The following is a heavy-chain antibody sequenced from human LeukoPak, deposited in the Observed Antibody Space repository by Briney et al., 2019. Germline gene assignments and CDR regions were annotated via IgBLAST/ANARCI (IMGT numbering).Heavy chain of an antibody. J-gene: IGHJ5*02. V-gene: IGHV3-30*18. CDR3: AKYYDLFTGYYAIDP. Sequence: GGSLRLSCAASGFTFSSCGMHWVRQAPGKGLEWVAVISSDGNNKYYADSVKGRFTISRDNSKNTLYLQMNSLRADDTAVYYCAKYYDLFTGYYAIDPWGQGTLVIVSS. CDR1: GFTFSSCG. CDR2: ISSDGNNK. D-gene: IGHD3-9*01.